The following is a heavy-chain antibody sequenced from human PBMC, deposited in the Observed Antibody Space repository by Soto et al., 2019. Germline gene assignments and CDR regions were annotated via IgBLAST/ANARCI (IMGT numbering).Heavy chain of an antibody. CDR3: AKDPSSGYYYGDY. D-gene: IGHD3-22*01. Sequence: LRLSCKVSGFTFSSCSMNWVRQAPGKGLEWVSYISSSSGTIHYADSVKGRFTISRDNAKNSLYLQMNSLRDEDTAVYYCAKDPSSGYYYGDYWGQGTLVTVSS. V-gene: IGHV3-48*02. CDR1: GFTFSSCS. CDR2: ISSSSGTI. J-gene: IGHJ4*02.